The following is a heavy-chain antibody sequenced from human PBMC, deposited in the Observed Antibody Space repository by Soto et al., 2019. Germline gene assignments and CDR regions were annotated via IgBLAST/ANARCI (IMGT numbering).Heavy chain of an antibody. D-gene: IGHD2-8*02. J-gene: IGHJ3*02. Sequence: GGSLRLSCAVSGFICSSYDMSWVRQAPGKGLEWVSTILVGGSTHYEDSVKGRFTISRDTSKNTVYLQMNSLTAGDTAVYYCAKATATGGGAFEIYGQGTMVTVSS. CDR3: AKATATGGGAFEI. CDR1: GFICSSYD. V-gene: IGHV3-23*01. CDR2: ILVGGST.